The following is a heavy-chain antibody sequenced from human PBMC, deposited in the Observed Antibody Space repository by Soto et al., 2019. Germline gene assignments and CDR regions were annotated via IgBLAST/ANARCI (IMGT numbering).Heavy chain of an antibody. J-gene: IGHJ4*02. D-gene: IGHD3-10*01. CDR1: GFTFSTYT. CDR3: AREITGYGSLTYFDY. Sequence: EVQLVESGGGLVKPGGSLRLSCAASGFTFSTYTMNWVRQAPGKRLEWVSSISSSSSYTYYVDSVKGRFTIARDNAKNSLYLQMNSLRAEDTAVYYCAREITGYGSLTYFDYWGQGTLVTVSS. V-gene: IGHV3-21*01. CDR2: ISSSSSYT.